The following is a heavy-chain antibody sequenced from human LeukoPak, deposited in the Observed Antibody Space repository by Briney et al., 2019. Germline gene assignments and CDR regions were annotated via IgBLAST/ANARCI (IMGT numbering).Heavy chain of an antibody. J-gene: IGHJ5*02. CDR1: GGSISSYY. CDR2: IYYSGST. Sequence: PSESLSLTCTVSGGSISSYYWSWIRQPPGKGLEWIGYIYYSGSTNYNPSLKSRVTISVDTSKNQFSLKLSSVTAADTAVYYCARDSLSLGWFDPWGQGTLVTVSS. V-gene: IGHV4-59*01. CDR3: ARDSLSLGWFDP.